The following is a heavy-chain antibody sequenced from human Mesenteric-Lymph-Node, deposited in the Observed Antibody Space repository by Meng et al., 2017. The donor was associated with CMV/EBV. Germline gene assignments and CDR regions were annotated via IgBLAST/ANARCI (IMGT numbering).Heavy chain of an antibody. CDR2: IYYGGST. J-gene: IGHJ5*02. V-gene: IGHV4-39*07. D-gene: IGHD2-8*01. CDR1: GDSIRSSPYY. CDR3: ARDILGVYGLRWTTFDP. Sequence: GSLRLSCTVSGDSIRSSPYYWGWVRQPPGKGLEWIGTIYYGGSTYYNPSLKSRVTISVDTSKNQFSLKVTSVTAADTAVYYCARDILGVYGLRWTTFDPWGQGILVTVSS.